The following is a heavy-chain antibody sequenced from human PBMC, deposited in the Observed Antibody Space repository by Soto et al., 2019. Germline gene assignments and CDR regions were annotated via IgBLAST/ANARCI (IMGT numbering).Heavy chain of an antibody. D-gene: IGHD6-13*01. Sequence: PGESLKISCKGSGYSFTSYWIGGGRQMPGKGLEWRGIIYPGDSDTRYSPSFQGQVTISADKSISTAYLQWSSLKASDTAMYYCARHKGSSWYYYYYGMDVWGQGTTVTVSS. V-gene: IGHV5-51*01. CDR2: IYPGDSDT. CDR3: ARHKGSSWYYYYYGMDV. J-gene: IGHJ6*02. CDR1: GYSFTSYW.